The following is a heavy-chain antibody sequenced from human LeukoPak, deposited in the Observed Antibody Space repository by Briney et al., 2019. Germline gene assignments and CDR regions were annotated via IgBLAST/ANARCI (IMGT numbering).Heavy chain of an antibody. V-gene: IGHV1-18*04. D-gene: IGHD3-22*01. J-gene: IGHJ3*02. CDR1: GYTFTSYY. CDR2: ISAYNGNT. Sequence: ASVKVSCKASGYTFTSYYMHWVRQAPGQGLEWMGWISAYNGNTNYAQKLQGRVTMTTDTSTSTAYMELRSLRSDDTAVYYCARARITMIVVPGAFDIWGQGTMVTVSS. CDR3: ARARITMIVVPGAFDI.